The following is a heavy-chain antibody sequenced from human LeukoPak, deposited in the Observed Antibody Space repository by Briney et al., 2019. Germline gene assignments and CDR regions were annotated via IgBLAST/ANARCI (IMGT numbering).Heavy chain of an antibody. Sequence: PGGSLRLSCEAYGFTFSHYEMNWVRQGPGKGLEWVSYISSSGYTIYYADSVKGRFTISRDNAKNSLYLQMNSLRAEDTAVYYCAREDCSSTSCYDPSVSDYWGQGTLVTVSS. J-gene: IGHJ4*02. CDR2: ISSSGYTI. CDR3: AREDCSSTSCYDPSVSDY. V-gene: IGHV3-48*03. CDR1: GFTFSHYE. D-gene: IGHD2-2*01.